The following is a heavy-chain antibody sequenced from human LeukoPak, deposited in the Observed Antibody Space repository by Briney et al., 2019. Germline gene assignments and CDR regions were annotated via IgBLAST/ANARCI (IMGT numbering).Heavy chain of an antibody. CDR3: ARAGNCYGSGSFYAKIDS. D-gene: IGHD3-10*01. V-gene: IGHV3-30*04. Sequence: GRSLRLSCAASGFTFSSDAMHWVRQDPGKGLEWVALISFDGNNKYYADSVKGRFTISRDNSKNTLYLQMNSLRSDDAAVYYCARAGNCYGSGSFYAKIDSWGQGTLVTVSS. CDR2: ISFDGNNK. CDR1: GFTFSSDA. J-gene: IGHJ4*02.